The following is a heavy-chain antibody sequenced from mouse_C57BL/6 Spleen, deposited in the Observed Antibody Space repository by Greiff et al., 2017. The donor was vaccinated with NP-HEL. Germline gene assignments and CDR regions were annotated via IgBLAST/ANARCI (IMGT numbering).Heavy chain of an antibody. CDR1: GYAFSSSW. J-gene: IGHJ1*03. V-gene: IGHV1-82*01. D-gene: IGHD1-1*02. Sequence: VQLQQSGPELVKPGASVKISCKASGYAFSSSWMNWVKQRPGKGLEWIGRIYPGDGDTNYNGKFKGKATLTADKSSSTAYMQLSSLTSEDSAVYFCARSEGYYDWYFDVWGTGTTVTVSS. CDR3: ARSEGYYDWYFDV. CDR2: IYPGDGDT.